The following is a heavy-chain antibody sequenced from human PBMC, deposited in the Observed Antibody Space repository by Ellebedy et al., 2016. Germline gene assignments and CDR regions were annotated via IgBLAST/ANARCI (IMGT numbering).Heavy chain of an antibody. CDR1: GGSISSYY. D-gene: IGHD1-26*01. Sequence: SETLSLTXTVSGGSISSYYWSWIRQPPGKGLEWIGYIYYSGSTNYNPSLKSRVTISVDTSKNQFSLKLSSVTAADTAVYYCARDFIVGALSYYYYGMDVWGQGTTVTVSS. V-gene: IGHV4-59*01. CDR3: ARDFIVGALSYYYYGMDV. CDR2: IYYSGST. J-gene: IGHJ6*02.